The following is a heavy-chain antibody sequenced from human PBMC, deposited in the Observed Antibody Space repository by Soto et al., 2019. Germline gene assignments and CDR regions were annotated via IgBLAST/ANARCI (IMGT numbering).Heavy chain of an antibody. CDR1: GYTFTTYV. CDR3: ARVRLDYSDSSGYFFLWYY. Sequence: ASVKVSCKASGYTFTTYVITWVRQAPGQGLEWMGWISAYNSNTDYAQKFKGRVTMTTDTSTSTAYMDLRSLRSDDTAVYFCARVRLDYSDSSGYFFLWYYWGQGTLVTVSS. J-gene: IGHJ4*02. CDR2: ISAYNSNT. V-gene: IGHV1-18*01. D-gene: IGHD3-22*01.